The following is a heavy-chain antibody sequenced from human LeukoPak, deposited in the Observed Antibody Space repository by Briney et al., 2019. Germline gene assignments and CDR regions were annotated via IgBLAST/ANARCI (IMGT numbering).Heavy chain of an antibody. CDR1: GFAFNSYT. CDR2: IGPVSSNI. V-gene: IGHV3-21*01. Sequence: PGGSLRLSCLGSGFAFNSYTMNWVRQAPGKGLEWVSTIGPVSSNIWIADSLKGRFTISRDNAKNSLYLQMNSLRAEDTAVYYCARVTGTTAGDHWGQGTLVSVSS. CDR3: ARVTGTTAGDH. J-gene: IGHJ5*02. D-gene: IGHD1-1*01.